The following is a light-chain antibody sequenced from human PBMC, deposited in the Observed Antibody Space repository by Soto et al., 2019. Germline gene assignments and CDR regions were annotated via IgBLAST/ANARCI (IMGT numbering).Light chain of an antibody. V-gene: IGKV2-30*01. Sequence: DVVLTQSPLALPVTLGQPASISCRSSQSLVYSDGNTYLNWFHQRPGQSPRRLIYRVSNRDSGVPDRFSGSVSGTDFTLTISRVEAEDVGVYYCMQGTHWPPITFGPGTKVDIK. CDR3: MQGTHWPPIT. J-gene: IGKJ3*01. CDR2: RVS. CDR1: QSLVYSDGNTY.